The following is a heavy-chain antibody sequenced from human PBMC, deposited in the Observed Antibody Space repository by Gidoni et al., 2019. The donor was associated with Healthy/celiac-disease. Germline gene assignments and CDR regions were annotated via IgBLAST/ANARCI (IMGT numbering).Heavy chain of an antibody. J-gene: IGHJ5*02. Sequence: QVQLVESGGGVVQPGRSLRLYGAASGFTFSSFGMHWVRQAPGKGLGWVAVIWYDGSNKYYADSVKGRFTISRDNSKNTLYLQRNSLRAEDTAVYYCARAYRMGHPPPWFDPWGQGTLVTVSS. CDR1: GFTFSSFG. CDR3: ARAYRMGHPPPWFDP. D-gene: IGHD3-16*01. CDR2: IWYDGSNK. V-gene: IGHV3-33*01.